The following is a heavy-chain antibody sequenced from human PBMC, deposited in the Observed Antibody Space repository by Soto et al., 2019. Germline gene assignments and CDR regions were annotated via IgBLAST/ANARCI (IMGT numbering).Heavy chain of an antibody. V-gene: IGHV3-74*01. J-gene: IGHJ4*02. Sequence: EVQLVESGGGLVQPGGSLRLSCAASGFTFSSYWMHWVRQTPGKGLGWVSRINSDVSSTSYADSVKGRFTISRDNAENTLYLQMNSLRAEDTAVYYCAREKDWNYGDWGQGTLVTVSS. D-gene: IGHD1-7*01. CDR1: GFTFSSYW. CDR2: INSDVSST. CDR3: AREKDWNYGD.